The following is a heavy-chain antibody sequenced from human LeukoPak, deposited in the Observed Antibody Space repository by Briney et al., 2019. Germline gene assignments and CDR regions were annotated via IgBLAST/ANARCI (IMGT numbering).Heavy chain of an antibody. J-gene: IGHJ6*02. V-gene: IGHV4-39*01. CDR1: GGSISSLTYY. Sequence: PSETLSLTCTVSGGSISSLTYYWGWIRQPPGKGLERIGSIYYSGSTYYNPSLKSRVTISVDTSKNQFSLKLSSVTAADTTVYYCARHFPYYYYYGLDVWGQGTTVTVSS. CDR3: ARHFPYYYYYGLDV. CDR2: IYYSGST.